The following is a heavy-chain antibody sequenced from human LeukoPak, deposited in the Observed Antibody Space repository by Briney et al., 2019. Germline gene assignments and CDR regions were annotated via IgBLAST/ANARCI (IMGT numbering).Heavy chain of an antibody. J-gene: IGHJ4*02. CDR3: ARGRIAAPSPLEPFDY. D-gene: IGHD6-6*01. CDR1: GYTFTGYY. CDR2: INPNSGGT. Sequence: ASVKVSCKASGYTFTGYYMHWVRQAPGQGLEWMGWINPNSGGTNYAQKFQGWVTMTRDTSISTAYMELSRLRSEDTAVYYCARGRIAAPSPLEPFDYWGQGTLVTVSS. V-gene: IGHV1-2*04.